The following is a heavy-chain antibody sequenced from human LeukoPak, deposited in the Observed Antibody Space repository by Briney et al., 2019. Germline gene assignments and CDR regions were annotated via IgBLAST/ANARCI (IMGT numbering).Heavy chain of an antibody. CDR2: VYYSGTT. D-gene: IGHD3-9*01. J-gene: IGHJ4*02. CDR3: ARRGDILTDYAFDY. V-gene: IGHV4-39*01. CDR1: GGSINSNSHD. Sequence: SETLSLTCSVSGGSINSNSHDWDWIRQAPGKGLEWIGNVYYSGTTSYNPSLKSRVTISVDPSKNQFSLRLSSVTAADTAVYYCARRGDILTDYAFDYWGQGTLVTVSS.